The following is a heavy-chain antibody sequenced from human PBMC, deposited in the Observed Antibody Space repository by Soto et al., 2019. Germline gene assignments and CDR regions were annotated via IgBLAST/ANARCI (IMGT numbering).Heavy chain of an antibody. CDR3: ATDQLSLLNYDY. V-gene: IGHV3-7*01. J-gene: IGHJ4*02. D-gene: IGHD1-1*01. Sequence: GGSLSLSCSASGLTFSSYWMTWFRHAPGKGLEWVANINQDGSEKQYVDSVKGRFTISRDNAKNTLYLQMNSLRAEDTAVYYCATDQLSLLNYDYWGQGTLVTVSS. CDR1: GLTFSSYW. CDR2: INQDGSEK.